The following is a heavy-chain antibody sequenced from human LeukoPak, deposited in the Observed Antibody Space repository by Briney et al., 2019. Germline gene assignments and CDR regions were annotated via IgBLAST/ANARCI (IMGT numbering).Heavy chain of an antibody. CDR2: INHSGST. CDR3: ARGLAVAGTEDAFDI. Sequence: PSETLSLTCAVYGGSFSGYYWSWIRQPPGKGLEWIGEINHSGSTNDNPSLKSRVTISVDTSKNQFSLKLSSVTAADTAVYYCARGLAVAGTEDAFDIWGQGTMVTVSS. V-gene: IGHV4-34*01. CDR1: GGSFSGYY. J-gene: IGHJ3*02. D-gene: IGHD6-19*01.